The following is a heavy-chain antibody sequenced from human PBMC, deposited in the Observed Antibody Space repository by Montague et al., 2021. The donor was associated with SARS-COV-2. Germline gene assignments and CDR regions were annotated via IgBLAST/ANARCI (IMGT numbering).Heavy chain of an antibody. CDR1: GDSISSYY. V-gene: IGHV4-59*01. J-gene: IGHJ5*02. Sequence: SETRSLTCTVSGDSISSYYWNWIQQPPGKGLEWIGYIYNSGTTNYNPSVKSRVTISVDTSKNQFSLKLNSVTAADTAVYYCARGGGYCSGGSCYYWFDPWGQGTLVTVSS. D-gene: IGHD2-15*01. CDR2: IYNSGTT. CDR3: ARGGGYCSGGSCYYWFDP.